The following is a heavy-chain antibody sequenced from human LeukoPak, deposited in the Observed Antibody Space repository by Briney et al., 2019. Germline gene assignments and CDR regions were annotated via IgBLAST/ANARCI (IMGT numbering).Heavy chain of an antibody. CDR2: ISSDGTTT. J-gene: IGHJ3*02. CDR1: GFTFSSYW. V-gene: IGHV3-74*01. Sequence: PGGSLRLSCAASGFTFSSYWMHWVRQVPGKGLVWVSRISSDGTTTSYADSVKGRFTISRDNAKNMLYLQMNSLRADDTAVYYCARDFHSGDPINAFDTWGQGTMVTVSS. D-gene: IGHD3-10*01. CDR3: ARDFHSGDPINAFDT.